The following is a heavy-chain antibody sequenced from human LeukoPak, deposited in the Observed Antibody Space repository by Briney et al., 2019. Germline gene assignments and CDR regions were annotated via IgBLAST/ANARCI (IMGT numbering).Heavy chain of an antibody. CDR1: GFXFSDYY. CDR2: ISGSGGST. CDR3: AREGGVALNYFDY. D-gene: IGHD3-16*01. J-gene: IGHJ4*02. V-gene: IGHV3-23*01. Sequence: GGSLRLSCAASGFXFSDYYMSWVRQAPGKGLEWVSAISGSGGSTYYADSVKGRFTISRDNSKNTLYLQMNSLRAEDTAVYYCAREGGVALNYFDYWGQGTLVTVSS.